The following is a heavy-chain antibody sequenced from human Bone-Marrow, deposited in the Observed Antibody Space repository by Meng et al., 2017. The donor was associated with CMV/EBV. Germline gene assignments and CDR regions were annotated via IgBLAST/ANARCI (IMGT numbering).Heavy chain of an antibody. D-gene: IGHD2-21*01. CDR2: MNPNSGNT. J-gene: IGHJ6*02. V-gene: IGHV1-8*01. Sequence: ASVKVSCKASGYTFTSYDINWVRQATGQGLEWMGWMNPNSGNTGYAQKFQGRATMTRNTSISTAYMELSSLRSEDTAVYYCARAHRAYCGGDCYIDYYYGMDVWGQGTTVTVSS. CDR1: GYTFTSYD. CDR3: ARAHRAYCGGDCYIDYYYGMDV.